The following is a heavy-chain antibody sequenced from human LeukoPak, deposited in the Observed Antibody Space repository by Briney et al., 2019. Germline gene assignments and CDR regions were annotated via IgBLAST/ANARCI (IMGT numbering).Heavy chain of an antibody. Sequence: PSETLSLTCTVSGGSISSGSFYWGWIRQPPGKGLEWIGSVYYRGSTYYNPSLKNRVTISGDTSQNQFSLKLSSVSAADTAVYYCAIHQEGEWFGELFDYWGQGILVTVSS. V-gene: IGHV4-39*01. J-gene: IGHJ4*02. D-gene: IGHD3-10*01. CDR3: AIHQEGEWFGELFDY. CDR2: VYYRGST. CDR1: GGSISSGSFY.